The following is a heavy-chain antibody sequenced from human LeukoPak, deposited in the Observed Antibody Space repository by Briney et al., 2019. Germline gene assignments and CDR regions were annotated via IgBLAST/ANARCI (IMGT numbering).Heavy chain of an antibody. J-gene: IGHJ4*02. CDR3: AARYSSSWYVRDY. CDR2: INHSGST. D-gene: IGHD6-13*01. V-gene: IGHV4-34*01. Sequence: SETLSLTCAVYGGSFSGYYWSWIRQPPGKGLEWIGEINHSGSTNYNPSLKSRVTISVDTSKNQFSLKLSSVTAADTAVYYCAARYSSSWYVRDYWGQGTLVTVSS. CDR1: GGSFSGYY.